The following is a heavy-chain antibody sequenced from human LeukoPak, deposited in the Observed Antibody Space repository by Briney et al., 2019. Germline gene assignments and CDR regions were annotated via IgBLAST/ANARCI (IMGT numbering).Heavy chain of an antibody. CDR2: IYYRGST. J-gene: IGHJ3*02. D-gene: IGHD3-3*01. Sequence: SETLSLTCTVSGRSISSYYWSWIRQPPGKGLEWIGYIYYRGSTNYNPSLKSRVTRSVDTSKNQFSLKLSSVTAADTAVYYCARDSVSISRAFDIWGQGTMVTVSS. CDR1: GRSISSYY. CDR3: ARDSVSISRAFDI. V-gene: IGHV4-59*01.